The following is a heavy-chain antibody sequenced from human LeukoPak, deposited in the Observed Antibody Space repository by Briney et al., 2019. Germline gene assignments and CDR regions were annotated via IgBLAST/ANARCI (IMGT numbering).Heavy chain of an antibody. J-gene: IGHJ3*02. CDR1: GLTFRSYA. CDR2: ISKSGGTT. CDR3: VKGQGDTAWYRNAFDI. V-gene: IGHV3-64D*06. D-gene: IGHD6-13*01. Sequence: TGGSLRLSCSASGLTFRSYAMHWVRQAPGKGLEYVSAISKSGGTTYNADSVKGRFTIPRDNSRNTLYLQMSSLRPEDTAVYYCVKGQGDTAWYRNAFDIWGQGTMVTVSS.